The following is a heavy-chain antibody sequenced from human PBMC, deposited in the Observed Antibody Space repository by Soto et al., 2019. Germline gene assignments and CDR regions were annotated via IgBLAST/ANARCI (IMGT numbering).Heavy chain of an antibody. J-gene: IGHJ3*02. V-gene: IGHV3-49*03. Sequence: PGGSLRLSCTASGFTFSGYAMSWFRQAPGKGLEWVGLIRSKAYGGTTEYAASVKGRFTISNDESKSIAYLQMNSLKSEDTALYYCIRGGVVVAANSLPIWGQGTMVTVSS. CDR1: GFTFSGYA. CDR3: IRGGVVVAANSLPI. D-gene: IGHD2-15*01. CDR2: IRSKAYGGTT.